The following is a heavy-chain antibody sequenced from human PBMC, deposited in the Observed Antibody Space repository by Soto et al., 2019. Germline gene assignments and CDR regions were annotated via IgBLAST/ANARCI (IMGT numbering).Heavy chain of an antibody. CDR3: ARSIAAAGTNFDY. V-gene: IGHV4-28*01. J-gene: IGHJ4*02. CDR2: IYYSGST. CDR1: GYSISSSNW. Sequence: QVQLQESGPGLVKPSDTLSLTCAVSGYSISSSNWWGWIRQPPGKGLEWIGYIYYSGSTYYNPSLKRRVXXSXEXXKNQFSLKLSSVTAVDTAVYYCARSIAAAGTNFDYWGQGTLVTVSS. D-gene: IGHD6-13*01.